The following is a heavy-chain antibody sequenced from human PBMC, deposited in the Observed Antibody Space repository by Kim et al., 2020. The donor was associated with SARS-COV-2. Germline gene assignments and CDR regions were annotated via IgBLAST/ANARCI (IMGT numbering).Heavy chain of an antibody. D-gene: IGHD2-15*01. Sequence: TYYNPSLKSRVTISVDTSKNQFSLKLSSVTAADTAVYYCAVEGRDGLFDYWGQGTLVTVSS. V-gene: IGHV4-39*01. J-gene: IGHJ4*02. CDR3: AVEGRDGLFDY. CDR2: T.